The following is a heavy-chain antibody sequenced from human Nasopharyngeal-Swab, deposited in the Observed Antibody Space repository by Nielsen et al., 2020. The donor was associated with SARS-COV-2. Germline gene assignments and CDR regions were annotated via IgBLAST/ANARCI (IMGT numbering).Heavy chain of an antibody. J-gene: IGHJ6*02. CDR3: ARDHYGSGSPSMDV. CDR1: GGSISSGSYY. CDR2: IYYSGST. D-gene: IGHD3-10*01. Sequence: SETLSLTCTVSGGSISSGSYYWSWIRQPPGKGLEWIGYIYYSGSTNYNPYHKSRVTISVDTSKNQFSLKLSSVTAADTAVYYCARDHYGSGSPSMDVWGQGTTVTVSS. V-gene: IGHV4-61*01.